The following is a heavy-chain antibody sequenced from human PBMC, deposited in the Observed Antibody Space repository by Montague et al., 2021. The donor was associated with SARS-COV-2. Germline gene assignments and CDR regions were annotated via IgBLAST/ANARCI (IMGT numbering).Heavy chain of an antibody. CDR3: ARDTMVRGVRYYYYGMDV. Sequence: SLRLSCAASGFTFSSYWMSWVRQAPGKGLEWVANIKQDGGEKYYVDSVKGRFTISRDNAKYSLYLQMNSLRAEDTAVYYCARDTMVRGVRYYYYGMDVWGQGTTVTVSS. V-gene: IGHV3-7*01. CDR1: GFTFSSYW. CDR2: IKQDGGEK. D-gene: IGHD3-10*01. J-gene: IGHJ6*02.